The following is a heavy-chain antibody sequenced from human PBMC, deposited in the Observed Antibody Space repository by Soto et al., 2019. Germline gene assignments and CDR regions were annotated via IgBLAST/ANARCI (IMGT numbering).Heavy chain of an antibody. D-gene: IGHD2-15*01. V-gene: IGHV4-39*01. CDR1: GGSISSSSYY. J-gene: IGHJ3*02. Sequence: QLQLQESGPGLVKPSETLSLTCTVSGGSISSSSYYWGWIRQPPGPGLEWIGSIYYSVSTYYNPSLKIQVTISVKTSKNQFSLKLSSVTAADTAVYYCARLLVVVVDATPTVAFDIWGQGTMVTVSS. CDR3: ARLLVVVVDATPTVAFDI. CDR2: IYYSVST.